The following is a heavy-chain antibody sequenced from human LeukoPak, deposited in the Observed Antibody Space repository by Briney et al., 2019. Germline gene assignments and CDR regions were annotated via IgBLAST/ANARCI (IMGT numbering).Heavy chain of an antibody. D-gene: IGHD3-10*01. CDR3: ARNYYGSGTFDY. CDR2: MTPNSGDT. Sequence: ATVTVSCKASGYTFTNYGVSWVRQAPGQGLEWLGWMTPNSGDTGYAQKFQGRVTMTRDTSISTAYMELSSLRSEDTAVYYCARNYYGSGTFDYWGQGTLVTVSS. V-gene: IGHV1-8*01. J-gene: IGHJ4*02. CDR1: GYTFTNYG.